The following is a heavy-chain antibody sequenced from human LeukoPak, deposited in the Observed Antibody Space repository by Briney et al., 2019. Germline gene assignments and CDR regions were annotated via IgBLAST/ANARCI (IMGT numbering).Heavy chain of an antibody. V-gene: IGHV3-48*04. J-gene: IGHJ1*01. Sequence: GGSLRLSCAASGFTFSSYSMNWVRQAPGKGLEWVSYISSSSSTIYYADSVKGRFTISRDNAKNSLYLQMNSLRAEDTAVYYCAGVGDSSGYSYFQHWGQGTLVTVSS. CDR3: AGVGDSSGYSYFQH. D-gene: IGHD3-22*01. CDR2: ISSSSSTI. CDR1: GFTFSSYS.